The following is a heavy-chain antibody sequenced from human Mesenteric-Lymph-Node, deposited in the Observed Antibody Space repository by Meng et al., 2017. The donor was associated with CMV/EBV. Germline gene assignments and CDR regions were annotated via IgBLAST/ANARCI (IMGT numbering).Heavy chain of an antibody. V-gene: IGHV3-23*03. D-gene: IGHD5-18*01. CDR1: GFTFSSYA. Sequence: GESLKISCAASGFTFSSYAMSWVRQAPGKGLEWVSVIYSGGSSTYYADSVKGRFTISRDNSKNTLYLQMNSLRAEDTAVYYCAKVWNPNSYGYWDYYYYYGMDVWGQGTTVTVSS. CDR2: IYSGGSST. CDR3: AKVWNPNSYGYWDYYYYYGMDV. J-gene: IGHJ6*02.